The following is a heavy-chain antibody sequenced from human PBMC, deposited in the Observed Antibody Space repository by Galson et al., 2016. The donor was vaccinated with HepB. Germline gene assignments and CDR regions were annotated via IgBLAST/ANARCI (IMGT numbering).Heavy chain of an antibody. CDR3: VRDNPLREGYNLGAFDY. CDR1: GFIFSDYA. V-gene: IGHV3-23*05. Sequence: SLRLSCAGSGFIFSDYAMSWVRQAPGKGLEWVSAINTIATETDYAGAVKGRFTISRDNSKNPVSLQMASLRAEDTAVYYCVRDNPLREGYNLGAFDYWGQGAPVTVSS. J-gene: IGHJ4*02. D-gene: IGHD5-24*01. CDR2: INTIATET.